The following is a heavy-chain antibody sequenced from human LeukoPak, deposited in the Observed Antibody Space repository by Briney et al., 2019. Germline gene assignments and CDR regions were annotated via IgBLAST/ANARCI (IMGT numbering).Heavy chain of an antibody. CDR3: AREKWFGELPTSNWFDP. CDR2: IIPIFGTA. J-gene: IGHJ5*02. D-gene: IGHD3-10*01. Sequence: SVKVSCKASGGTFSSYAISWLRQAPGQGLEWMGRIIPIFGTANYAQKFQGRVTITTDESTSTAYMELSSLRSEDTAVYYCAREKWFGELPTSNWFDPWGQGTLVTVSS. CDR1: GGTFSSYA. V-gene: IGHV1-69*05.